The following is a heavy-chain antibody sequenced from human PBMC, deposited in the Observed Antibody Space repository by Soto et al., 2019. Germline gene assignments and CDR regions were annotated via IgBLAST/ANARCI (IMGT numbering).Heavy chain of an antibody. CDR3: ARVVPGIAAAGVYGLEV. Sequence: ASVKVSCKASGYTFTGYYMHWVRQAPGQVLEWMGWINPNSGGTNYAQKFQGRVTMTRDTSISTAYMELSRLRSGDTAVYYCARVVPGIAAAGVYGLEVWGQGTTVTVSS. J-gene: IGHJ6*02. CDR1: GYTFTGYY. CDR2: INPNSGGT. V-gene: IGHV1-2*02. D-gene: IGHD6-13*01.